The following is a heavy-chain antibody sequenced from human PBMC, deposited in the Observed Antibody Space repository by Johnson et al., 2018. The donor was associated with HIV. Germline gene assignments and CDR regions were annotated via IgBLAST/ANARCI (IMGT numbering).Heavy chain of an antibody. Sequence: MLLVESGGGVVRPGGSLRLSCVGSGFTFSTNWMHWVRQAPGKGLVWVSRINSDGSSTSYADSVKGRFTISRDNSKNTLYLQMNSLRAEDTAVYYRAKKGRAAAEGGVGAFDIWGQGTMVTVSS. CDR2: INSDGSST. V-gene: IGHV3-74*02. CDR1: GFTFSTNW. J-gene: IGHJ3*02. D-gene: IGHD6-13*01. CDR3: AKKGRAAAEGGVGAFDI.